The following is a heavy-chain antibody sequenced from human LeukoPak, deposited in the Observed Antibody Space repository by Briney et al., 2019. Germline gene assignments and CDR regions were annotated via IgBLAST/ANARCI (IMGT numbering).Heavy chain of an antibody. CDR1: GFTFSSYW. V-gene: IGHV3-7*01. D-gene: IGHD6-13*01. CDR2: INQDGSEK. J-gene: IGHJ3*02. CDR3: ARARWAGYTSSWPPADAFDI. Sequence: GGSLRLSCAASGFTFSSYWMSWVRQAPGKGLEWVANINQDGSEKYYVDSVKGRFTISRDNAKNSLYLQMNSLRAEDTAVYFCARARWAGYTSSWPPADAFDIWGQGTMVTVSS.